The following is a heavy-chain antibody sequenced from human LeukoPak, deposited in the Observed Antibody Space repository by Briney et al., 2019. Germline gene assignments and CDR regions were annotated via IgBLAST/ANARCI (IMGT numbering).Heavy chain of an antibody. Sequence: PGGSLRLSCAASGFTFSNFGMSWVRQAPGNGLEWVSAISAGGGTYYADTVKGRFTISRDNSKNTLYLQMSGLRAEDTAVYYCAKRSSLNYFDSWGQGTPVTVSS. CDR2: ISAGGGT. V-gene: IGHV3-23*01. CDR1: GFTFSNFG. CDR3: AKRSSLNYFDS. D-gene: IGHD3-16*01. J-gene: IGHJ4*02.